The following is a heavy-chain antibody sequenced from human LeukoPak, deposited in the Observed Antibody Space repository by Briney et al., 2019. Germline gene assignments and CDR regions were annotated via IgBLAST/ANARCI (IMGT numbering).Heavy chain of an antibody. V-gene: IGHV4-39*01. Sequence: SETLSLTCAVSGGSISSGGYSWGWIRQPPGKGLEWIGSIYYSGSTYYNPSLKSRVTISVDTSKNQFSLKVSSVTAADTAVYYCARSVLLDHFDYWGQGTLVTVSS. D-gene: IGHD2/OR15-2a*01. J-gene: IGHJ4*02. CDR2: IYYSGST. CDR1: GGSISSGGYS. CDR3: ARSVLLDHFDY.